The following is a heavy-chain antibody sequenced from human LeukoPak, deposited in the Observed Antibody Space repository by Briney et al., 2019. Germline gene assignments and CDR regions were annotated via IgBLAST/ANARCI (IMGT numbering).Heavy chain of an antibody. CDR2: IRISRSYT. J-gene: IGHJ4*02. Sequence: GGSLRLSCAASGFTFSDYYMSWIRQAPGKGREWVSYIRISRSYTKYGASVKGRFNNSRDKAKNSLYLQMNSLRAADTAVYYCERVRRYSYDMADYWGQGTLVTVSS. D-gene: IGHD5-18*01. V-gene: IGHV3-11*05. CDR1: GFTFSDYY. CDR3: ERVRRYSYDMADY.